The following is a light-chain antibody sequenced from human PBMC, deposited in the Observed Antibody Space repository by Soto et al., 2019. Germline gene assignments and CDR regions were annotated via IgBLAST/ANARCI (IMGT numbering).Light chain of an antibody. CDR1: TSNIGSNT. CDR3: EAWDDSLNGPI. Sequence: QSVLTQPPSASGTPGQRVIISCSGSTSNIGSNTVNWYQQFPGTAPKLLIYSNSQRPSGVPDRFSGSKSGTSASLAISGLKSEDEGDYYCEAWDDSLNGPIFGTGTKLTVL. V-gene: IGLV1-44*01. J-gene: IGLJ1*01. CDR2: SNS.